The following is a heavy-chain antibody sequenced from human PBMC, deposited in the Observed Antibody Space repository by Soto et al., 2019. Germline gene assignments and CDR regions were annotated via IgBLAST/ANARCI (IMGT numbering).Heavy chain of an antibody. CDR2: INHSGST. D-gene: IGHD2-2*01. Sequence: QVQLQQWGAGLLKPSETLSLTCAVYGGSFSGYYWSWIRQPPGKGLEWIGEINHSGSTNYNPSLKSRVTISVDTSKNQFSPKLSSVTAADTAVYYCARGSIVVVPAAQYYFDYWGQGTLVTVSS. J-gene: IGHJ4*02. CDR1: GGSFSGYY. CDR3: ARGSIVVVPAAQYYFDY. V-gene: IGHV4-34*01.